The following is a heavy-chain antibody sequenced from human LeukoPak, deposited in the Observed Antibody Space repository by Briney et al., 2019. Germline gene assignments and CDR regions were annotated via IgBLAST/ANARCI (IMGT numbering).Heavy chain of an antibody. CDR3: ARDIVVVPAANSWFDP. V-gene: IGHV3-7*03. Sequence: GGSLRLSCAASGFTFSSYWMSWVRQAPGKGLEWVANIKQDGSEKYYVDSVKGRFTISRDNAKNSLYLQMNSLRAEDTAVYYCARDIVVVPAANSWFDPWGQGTLATVSS. CDR2: IKQDGSEK. CDR1: GFTFSSYW. D-gene: IGHD2-2*01. J-gene: IGHJ5*02.